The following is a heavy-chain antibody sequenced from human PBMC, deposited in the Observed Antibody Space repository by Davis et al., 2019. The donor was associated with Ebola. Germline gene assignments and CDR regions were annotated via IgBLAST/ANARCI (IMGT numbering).Heavy chain of an antibody. D-gene: IGHD3-10*01. Sequence: SVNVSCKASVCTFSSYAISWLRQAPGHGLEWMGGIIPIFGTANYAQKFQGRVTITADKSTSTAYMELSSLRSEDTAVYYCARDRGHFGMDVWGQGTTVTVSS. CDR1: VCTFSSYA. J-gene: IGHJ6*02. CDR3: ARDRGHFGMDV. CDR2: IIPIFGTA. V-gene: IGHV1-69*06.